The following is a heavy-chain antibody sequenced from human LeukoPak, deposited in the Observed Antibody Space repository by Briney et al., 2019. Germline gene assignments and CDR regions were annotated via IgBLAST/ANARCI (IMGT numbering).Heavy chain of an antibody. CDR1: GGSFSRYA. J-gene: IGHJ4*02. V-gene: IGHV1-69*13. CDR3: ARSHGGYSYGAFDY. Sequence: SVKVSCKASGGSFSRYAISWVRQAPGLRLEWMGGIIPIFGTANYAQKFQGRVTITADESTSTAYMELSSLRSEDTAVYYCARSHGGYSYGAFDYWGQGTLVTVSS. D-gene: IGHD5-18*01. CDR2: IIPIFGTA.